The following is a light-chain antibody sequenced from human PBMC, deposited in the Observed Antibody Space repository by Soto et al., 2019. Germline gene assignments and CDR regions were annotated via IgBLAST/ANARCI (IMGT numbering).Light chain of an antibody. CDR1: SSDVGGYNY. V-gene: IGLV2-14*01. CDR2: DVS. Sequence: QSVLTQPASVSGSPGQSITISCTGTSSDVGGYNYVSWYQQHPGQAPKLMIYDVSNRPSGVSNRFSGSKSVNTASLTISGRQAEDECDYYCSSYTSSSTLVFGKGTKLTV. J-gene: IGLJ3*02. CDR3: SSYTSSSTLV.